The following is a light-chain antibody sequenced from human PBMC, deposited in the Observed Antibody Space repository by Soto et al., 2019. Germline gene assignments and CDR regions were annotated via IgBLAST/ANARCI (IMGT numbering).Light chain of an antibody. J-gene: IGKJ4*01. CDR2: GAS. CDR3: QQYGTSPLT. CDR1: QSVNNDY. V-gene: IGKV3-20*01. Sequence: ETVLTQSPGTLSLSPGERATLSCRATQSVNNDYLAWYQQRPGLAPRLLIFGASGRATGIPDRFSGSGSGTDFTLTIIRLEPEDFAIYYCQQYGTSPLTFGVGTKVEIK.